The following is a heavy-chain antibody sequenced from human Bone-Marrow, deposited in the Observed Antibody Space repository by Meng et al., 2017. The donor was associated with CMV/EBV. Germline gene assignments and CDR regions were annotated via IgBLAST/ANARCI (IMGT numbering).Heavy chain of an antibody. V-gene: IGHV3-23*03. Sequence: GESLKISCVASGFSFSSYAMSWVRQAPGKGLEWVSVIQSGSWRTYYADSVKGRFTISRDNSQNTLYLQMNSLRAEDTAIYYCAKDYIVRGGLFDYWGQGTLVTVSS. CDR1: GFSFSSYA. CDR3: AKDYIVRGGLFDY. D-gene: IGHD2-8*01. J-gene: IGHJ4*02. CDR2: IQSGSWRT.